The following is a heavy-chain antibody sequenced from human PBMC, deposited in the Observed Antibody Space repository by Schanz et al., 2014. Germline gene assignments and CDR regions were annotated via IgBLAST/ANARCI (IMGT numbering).Heavy chain of an antibody. Sequence: EVQLVESGGGLVKPGGSLRLSCAASGITFSTYSINWVRQAPGKGLEWVSSISSSTNYIYYADSVKGRFTISRDNAKNSLCLQMNSLRAEDTAIYYCAKVRNIHGWDYYGLDVWGQGTTVTVSS. CDR1: GITFSTYS. J-gene: IGHJ6*02. CDR2: ISSSTNYI. CDR3: AKVRNIHGWDYYGLDV. D-gene: IGHD6-19*01. V-gene: IGHV3-21*04.